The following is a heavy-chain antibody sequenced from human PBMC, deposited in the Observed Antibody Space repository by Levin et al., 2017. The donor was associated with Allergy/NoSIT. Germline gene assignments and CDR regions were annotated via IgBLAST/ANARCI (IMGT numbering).Heavy chain of an antibody. CDR2: INYRGVT. CDR1: GGSVSSGTYY. V-gene: IGHV4-61*01. CDR3: ARNRIIVSGGNDYYYGMDV. D-gene: IGHD5/OR15-5a*01. J-gene: IGHJ6*02. Sequence: MSSETLSLICSVSGGSVSSGTYYWSWIRRPPGKGLEWIGYINYRGVTKYNPSLKSRVTISVDTSKNEFSLKVTSVTAADTAVYYCARNRIIVSGGNDYYYGMDVWGQGTTVTVSS.